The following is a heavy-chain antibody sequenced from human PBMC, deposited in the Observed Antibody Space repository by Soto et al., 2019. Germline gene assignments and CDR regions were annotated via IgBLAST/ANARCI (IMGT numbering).Heavy chain of an antibody. Sequence: LRLSCAGPGFTFSSYAMTWVRQAPGKGLDWVSSISEGYKTYYADSVKGRFTIFRDNSKNTLYLQMNSLRAEDTAVYYCAKGAKWELPLDYWGQGTLVTVSS. D-gene: IGHD1-26*01. CDR2: ISEGYKT. CDR1: GFTFSSYA. CDR3: AKGAKWELPLDY. V-gene: IGHV3-23*01. J-gene: IGHJ4*02.